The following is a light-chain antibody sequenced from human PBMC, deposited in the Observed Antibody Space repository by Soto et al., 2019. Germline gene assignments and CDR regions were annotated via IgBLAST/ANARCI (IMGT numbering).Light chain of an antibody. CDR1: QSVSSSY. Sequence: EIVLTQSPGTMSLSLGERASSSCMASQSVSSSYLAWYQQKPGQAPRLLIYGASSRATGIPDRFSGSGSGTDFTLTISRLEPEDFAVYYCQQYGSSSITFGQGTRLEI. J-gene: IGKJ5*01. V-gene: IGKV3-20*01. CDR3: QQYGSSSIT. CDR2: GAS.